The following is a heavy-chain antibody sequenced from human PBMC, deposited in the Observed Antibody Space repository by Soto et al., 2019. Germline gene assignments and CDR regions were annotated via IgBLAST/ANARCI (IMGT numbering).Heavy chain of an antibody. V-gene: IGHV4-59*01. CDR1: GDSLSINY. CDR2: IHYRGST. D-gene: IGHD6-19*01. J-gene: IGHJ4*02. CDR3: ARGRAVHGSFYFDF. Sequence: PSETLSLTCTVSGDSLSINYCNWIRQPPNKGLEWISYIHYRGSTDRHPSLKSRVTVSMDTSRNQFSLTLTSVSAADTSVYYCARGRAVHGSFYFDFWGQGTLGTVSS.